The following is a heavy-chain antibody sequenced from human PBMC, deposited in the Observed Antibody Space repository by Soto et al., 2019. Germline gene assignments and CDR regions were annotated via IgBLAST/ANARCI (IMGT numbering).Heavy chain of an antibody. J-gene: IGHJ6*02. V-gene: IGHV3-30-3*01. D-gene: IGHD6-19*01. CDR2: ISYDGSNK. CDR3: ARDYKGSSGWYSGYGMDV. Sequence: ESGGGVVQPGRSLRLSCAASGFTFSSYAMHWVRQAPGKGLEWVAVISYDGSNKYYADSVKGRFTISRDNSKNTLYLQMNSLRAEDTAVYYCARDYKGSSGWYSGYGMDVWGQGTTVTVSS. CDR1: GFTFSSYA.